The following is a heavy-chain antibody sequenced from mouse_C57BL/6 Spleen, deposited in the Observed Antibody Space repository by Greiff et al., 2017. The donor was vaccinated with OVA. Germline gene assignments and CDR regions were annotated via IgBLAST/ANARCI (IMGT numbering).Heavy chain of an antibody. D-gene: IGHD2-3*01. CDR3: ARRVNPQTGMVTTYFDY. CDR1: GYTFTDYY. CDR2: INPYNGGT. Sequence: EVQLQQSGPVLVKPGASVKMSCKASGYTFTDYYMNWVKQSHGKSLEWIGVINPYNGGTSYNQKFKGKATLTVDKSSSTAYMELNSLTSEDSAVYYCARRVNPQTGMVTTYFDYWGQGTTLTVSS. J-gene: IGHJ2*01. V-gene: IGHV1-19*01.